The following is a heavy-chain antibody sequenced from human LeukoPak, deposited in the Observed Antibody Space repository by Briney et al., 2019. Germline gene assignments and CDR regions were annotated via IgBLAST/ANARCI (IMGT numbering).Heavy chain of an antibody. CDR3: ARTVGRGPGGHFDY. CDR1: GITLSNYG. CDR2: ISDSGGRT. Sequence: PGGSLRLSCAVSGITLSNYGMSWVRQAPGKGLEWVAGISDSGGRTNYADSVKGRFTISRDNPKNTLFLHMTSLRAEDTAVYYCARTVGRGPGGHFDYWGQGTLVIVSS. D-gene: IGHD3-10*01. J-gene: IGHJ4*02. V-gene: IGHV3-23*01.